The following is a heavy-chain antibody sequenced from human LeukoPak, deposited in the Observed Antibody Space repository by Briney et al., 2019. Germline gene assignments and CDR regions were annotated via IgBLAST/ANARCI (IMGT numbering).Heavy chain of an antibody. CDR1: GGSISSYY. CDR3: ARTIMITFGGVIVPNWFDP. J-gene: IGHJ5*02. Sequence: PSETLSLTCTVSGGSISSYYWSWIRQPPGKGLEWIGYIYYSGSTNYNPSLKSRVTISVDTSKNQFSLKLSSVTAADTAVYYCARTIMITFGGVIVPNWFDPWGQGTLVTVSS. V-gene: IGHV4-59*12. CDR2: IYYSGST. D-gene: IGHD3-16*02.